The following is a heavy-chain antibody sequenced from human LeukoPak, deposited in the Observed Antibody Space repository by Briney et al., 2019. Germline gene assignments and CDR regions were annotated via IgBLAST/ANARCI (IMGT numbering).Heavy chain of an antibody. CDR3: ARYCSGGSCYSYRYFDL. Sequence: ASVKVSCKASGYTFTSYDINWVRQATGQGLEWMGWMNPNSGNTGYAQKFQGRVTMTRNTSISTAYMELSSLRSEDTAVYYCARYCSGGSCYSYRYFDLWGRGTLVTVSS. D-gene: IGHD2-15*01. CDR2: MNPNSGNT. J-gene: IGHJ2*01. CDR1: GYTFTSYD. V-gene: IGHV1-8*01.